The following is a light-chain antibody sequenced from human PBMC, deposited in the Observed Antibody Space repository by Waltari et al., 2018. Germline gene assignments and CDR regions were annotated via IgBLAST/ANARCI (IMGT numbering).Light chain of an antibody. CDR3: CSYAGSQTSV. CDR1: SSDVGGYDY. J-gene: IGLJ2*01. V-gene: IGLV2-11*01. CDR2: DVN. Sequence: QSALTQPRSVSGSPGQSVPISCTGTSSDVGGYDYVSWYQQHPGKAPKLMIYDVNKRPSGVPDRFSGSKSGNTASLTISGLQADDEADYYCCSYAGSQTSVFGGGTKVTVL.